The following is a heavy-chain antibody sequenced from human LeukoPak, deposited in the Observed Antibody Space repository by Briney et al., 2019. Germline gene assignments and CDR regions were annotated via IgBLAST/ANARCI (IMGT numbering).Heavy chain of an antibody. Sequence: PGGSLRLSCAASGFTFSSYGMSWVRQAPGKGLEWVSATSGSGGSTYYADSVKGRFTISRDNSKNTLHLQMNSLRAEDTAVYYCAKAVTGHAGYYYYMDVWGKGTTVTISS. CDR2: TSGSGGST. J-gene: IGHJ6*03. CDR3: AKAVTGHAGYYYYMDV. V-gene: IGHV3-23*01. CDR1: GFTFSSYG. D-gene: IGHD5-18*01.